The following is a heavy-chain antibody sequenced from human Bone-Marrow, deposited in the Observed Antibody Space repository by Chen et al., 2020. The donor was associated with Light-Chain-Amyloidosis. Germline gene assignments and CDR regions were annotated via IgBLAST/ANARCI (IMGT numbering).Heavy chain of an antibody. Sequence: QMQLQESGPKLVKPSETLSLTCDVSGKSITSDYFWAWIRQPPGKGLEWIGIINQSGRTNYNPSLKSRVTISADKSKNQFSLRLGSVTAADTAVYFCARDLEAVTSYNYYYYMDVWGKGTTVTVSS. CDR3: ARDLEAVTSYNYYYYMDV. D-gene: IGHD6-19*01. J-gene: IGHJ6*03. V-gene: IGHV4-38-2*02. CDR1: GKSITSDYF. CDR2: INQSGRT.